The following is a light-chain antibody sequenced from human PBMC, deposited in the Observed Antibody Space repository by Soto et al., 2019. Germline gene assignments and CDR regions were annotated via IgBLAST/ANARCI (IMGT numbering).Light chain of an antibody. J-gene: IGKJ4*01. Sequence: EIVLTQSPATLSLSPGERATLSCRASQSVSSYLAWYQQKPGQAPRLLIYDASNRATGNPARFSGSGSGTDFTLTISSLAPEDFAVYSCQQRSNWPPGITFGGGTKVEIK. CDR1: QSVSSY. CDR3: QQRSNWPPGIT. V-gene: IGKV3-11*01. CDR2: DAS.